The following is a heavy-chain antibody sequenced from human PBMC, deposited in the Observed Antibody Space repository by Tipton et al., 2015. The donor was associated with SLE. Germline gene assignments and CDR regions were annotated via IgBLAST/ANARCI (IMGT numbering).Heavy chain of an antibody. Sequence: TLSLTCTVSGGSISTDDFYWSWIRQNPERGLEWIGEINHSGDTNYNPSLKSRVTISVDTSKNQFSLKLTSVTAADTAVYYCAPNDAFGIWGQGTMVTVSS. CDR2: INHSGDT. CDR3: APNDAFGI. V-gene: IGHV4-30-4*01. J-gene: IGHJ3*02. CDR1: GGSISTDDFY.